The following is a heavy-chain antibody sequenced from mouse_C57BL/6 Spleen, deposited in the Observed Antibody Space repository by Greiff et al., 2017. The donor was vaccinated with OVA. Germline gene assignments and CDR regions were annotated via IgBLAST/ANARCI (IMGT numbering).Heavy chain of an antibody. CDR3: ARRYGSRFFYAMDY. CDR2: INPNNGGT. V-gene: IGHV1-18*01. D-gene: IGHD1-1*01. CDR1: GYTFTDYN. Sequence: EVQLQQSGPELVKPGASVKIPCKASGYTFTDYNMDWVKQSHGKSLEWIGDINPNNGGTIYNQKFKGKATLAVDKSSSTAYMELLSLTSEDTAVYYCARRYGSRFFYAMDYWGQGTSVTVSS. J-gene: IGHJ4*01.